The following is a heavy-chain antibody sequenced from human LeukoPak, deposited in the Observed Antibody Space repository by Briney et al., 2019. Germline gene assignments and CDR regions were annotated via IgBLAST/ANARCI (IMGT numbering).Heavy chain of an antibody. CDR3: ARGAGGSYYWY. D-gene: IGHD1-26*01. V-gene: IGHV3-21*01. CDR1: GFTFSSYS. CDR2: ISSSSSYI. J-gene: IGHJ4*02. Sequence: GGSLRLSCAASGFTFSSYSMNWVRQAPGKGREWVSSISSSSSYIYYADSVKGRFTISRDNAKNSLYLQMNSLRAEDTAVYYCARGAGGSYYWYWGQGTLVTVSS.